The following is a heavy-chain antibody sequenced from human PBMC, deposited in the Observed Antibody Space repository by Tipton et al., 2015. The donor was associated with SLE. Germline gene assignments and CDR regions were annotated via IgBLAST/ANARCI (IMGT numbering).Heavy chain of an antibody. V-gene: IGHV4-39*07. D-gene: IGHD3-3*01. CDR2: IYHSGST. Sequence: TLSLTCAVSGGSISSGSYYWSWIRQPPGKGLEWIGSIYHSGSTYYNPSLKSRVTISVDTSKNQFSLKLSSVTAADTAVYYCARGGSGYYPDYWGQGTLVTVSS. J-gene: IGHJ4*02. CDR1: GGSISSGSYY. CDR3: ARGGSGYYPDY.